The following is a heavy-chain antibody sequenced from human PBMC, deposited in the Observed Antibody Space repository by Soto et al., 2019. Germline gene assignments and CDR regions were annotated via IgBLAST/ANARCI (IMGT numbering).Heavy chain of an antibody. CDR1: GFTFSSYG. CDR3: ARDGYCTNGVCPDY. CDR2: IWYDGSSK. Sequence: GGSLRLSCAASGFTFSSYGMHWVRQAPGKGLEWVAVIWYDGSSKYYADSVKGRFTISRDNSKNTLYLQMNSLRAEDTAVYYCARDGYCTNGVCPDYWGQGTLVTVSS. D-gene: IGHD2-8*01. J-gene: IGHJ4*02. V-gene: IGHV3-33*01.